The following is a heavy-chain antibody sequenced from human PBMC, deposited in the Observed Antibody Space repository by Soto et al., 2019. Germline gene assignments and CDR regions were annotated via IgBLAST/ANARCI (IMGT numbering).Heavy chain of an antibody. CDR3: ARCLNYDFWSGYFFDY. V-gene: IGHV1-8*01. Sequence: ASVKVSCKASGYTFTSHDIHWVRQATGQGLEWMGWMSPRTGKTGYAREFQGRVAMTWNTSMSTGYMELSSLRSEDRAVYYCARCLNYDFWSGYFFDYWGQGSPVTVSS. J-gene: IGHJ4*02. CDR1: GYTFTSHD. CDR2: MSPRTGKT. D-gene: IGHD3-3*01.